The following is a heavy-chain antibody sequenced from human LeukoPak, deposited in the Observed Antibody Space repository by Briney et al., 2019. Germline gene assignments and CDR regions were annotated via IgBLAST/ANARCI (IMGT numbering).Heavy chain of an antibody. J-gene: IGHJ4*02. CDR1: GFTFSSYW. Sequence: PGGSLRLSCAASGFTFSSYWMHWVRQAPGKGLVWVSRINSDGSSTSYADSVKGRFTISRDNAKNTLYLQMNSLRAEDTAVYYCARGDLLRFLDYWGQGTLVTVSS. CDR2: INSDGSST. CDR3: ARGDLLRFLDY. V-gene: IGHV3-74*01. D-gene: IGHD3-3*01.